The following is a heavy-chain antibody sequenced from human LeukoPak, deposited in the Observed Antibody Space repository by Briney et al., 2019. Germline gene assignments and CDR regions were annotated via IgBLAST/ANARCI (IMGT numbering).Heavy chain of an antibody. CDR1: AYTFTGYY. CDR2: ISPNSGGT. D-gene: IGHD6-6*01. V-gene: IGHV1-2*02. Sequence: GASVKVSCKAPAYTFTGYYMHWVRQAPGQGLEWMGWISPNSGGTNYAQNFQGRVTMTRDTSVSTAYMELSSLRSDDTAVYYCARSNIATRRGDNWLDPWGQGTLVTVSS. J-gene: IGHJ5*02. CDR3: ARSNIATRRGDNWLDP.